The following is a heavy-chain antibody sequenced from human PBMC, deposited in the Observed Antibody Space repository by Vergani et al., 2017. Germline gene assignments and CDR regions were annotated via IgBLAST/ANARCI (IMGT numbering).Heavy chain of an antibody. Sequence: QVQLVQSGAEVKKPGASVKVSCKASGYTFTSYGISWVRQAPGQGLEWMGWISAYNGNTNYAQKLQGRVTMTKDTATSTAYMELRSLRSDDTAVYYCARDVGEWGMVRAQVGVGYMDVWGKGTTVTVSS. CDR3: ARDVGEWGMVRAQVGVGYMDV. J-gene: IGHJ6*03. V-gene: IGHV1-18*01. D-gene: IGHD3-10*01. CDR1: GYTFTSYG. CDR2: ISAYNGNT.